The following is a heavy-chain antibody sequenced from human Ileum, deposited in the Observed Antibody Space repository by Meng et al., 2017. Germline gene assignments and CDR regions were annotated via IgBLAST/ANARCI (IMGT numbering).Heavy chain of an antibody. Sequence: SETLSLTCTVSGGSISRSSPYWRWIRQPPGQGLEWVGHIHCTGIAYYSPSLKSPVTIAVDAPNNQFFLKLSPVTAADTAIYDCVRTSAVTTYIDDWGQGTLVTVSS. CDR1: GGSISRSSPY. D-gene: IGHD4-17*01. J-gene: IGHJ4*02. CDR3: VRTSAVTTYIDD. CDR2: IHCTGIA. V-gene: IGHV4-39*07.